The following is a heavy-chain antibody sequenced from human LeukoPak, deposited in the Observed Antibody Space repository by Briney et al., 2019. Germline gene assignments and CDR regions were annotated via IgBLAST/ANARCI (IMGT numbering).Heavy chain of an antibody. J-gene: IGHJ6*02. CDR1: GFTFSSYG. V-gene: IGHV3-30*18. Sequence: PGGSLRLSCAASGFTFSSYGMHWVRQAPGKGLEWVAVISYDGSNKYYADSVKGRFTISRGNSKNTLYLQMNSLRAEDTAVYYCAKDLRSSSWYLSDYYYYYGMDVWGQGTTVTVSS. CDR3: AKDLRSSSWYLSDYYYYYGMDV. CDR2: ISYDGSNK. D-gene: IGHD6-13*01.